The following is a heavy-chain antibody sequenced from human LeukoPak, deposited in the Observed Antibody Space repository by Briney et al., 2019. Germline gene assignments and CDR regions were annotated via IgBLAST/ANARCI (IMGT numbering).Heavy chain of an antibody. CDR1: GFTVSGHY. J-gene: IGHJ2*01. V-gene: IGHV3-53*01. CDR2: IYSGGST. Sequence: GGSLRLSCAASGFTVSGHYMSWVRQAPGKGLEWVSVIYSGGSTYYADSVKGRFTISRDNSKNTLYLQMNSLRAEDTAVYYCARGGYGGYWYFDLWGRGTLVTVSS. D-gene: IGHD4-23*01. CDR3: ARGGYGGYWYFDL.